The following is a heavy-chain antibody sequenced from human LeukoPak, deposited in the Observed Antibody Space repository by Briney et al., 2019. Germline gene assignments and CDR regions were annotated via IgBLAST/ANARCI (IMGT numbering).Heavy chain of an antibody. V-gene: IGHV4-38-2*01. CDR3: ATNYGSGSYYILVY. J-gene: IGHJ4*02. CDR2: IYHSGST. Sequence: KTSETLSLTCAASGYSISSGYFWGWIRQPPGKGLEWIGSIYHSGSTYYNPSLKSRVTISLNTSKNQFSLKLSSVTAADTAVYYCATNYGSGSYYILVYWGQGTLVTVSS. D-gene: IGHD3-10*01. CDR1: GYSISSGYF.